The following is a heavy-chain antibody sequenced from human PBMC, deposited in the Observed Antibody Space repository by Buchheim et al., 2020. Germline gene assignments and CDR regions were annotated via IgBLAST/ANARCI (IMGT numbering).Heavy chain of an antibody. D-gene: IGHD5-18*01. CDR3: ARAGYSYDLFDY. V-gene: IGHV4-59*01. Sequence: QVQLQESGPGLVKPSETLSLTCTVSGGSISSYYWSWIRQPPGKGLEWIGYIYYSGSTNYNPSLKSRVTISVDTSKNQFSLKLSSVTAADTAVYYCARAGYSYDLFDYWGQGTL. CDR1: GGSISSYY. CDR2: IYYSGST. J-gene: IGHJ4*02.